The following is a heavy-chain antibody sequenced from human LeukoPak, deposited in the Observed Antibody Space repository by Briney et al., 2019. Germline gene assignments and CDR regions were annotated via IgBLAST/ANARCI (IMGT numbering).Heavy chain of an antibody. CDR3: ARYDSSWGYFYY. Sequence: SETLSLTCAVSGYYISSSDWWGWIRQPPGKGLEWIGYIYYSGSTYYSPSLKSRVTMAVDTSKNHFSLKLTAVSTLDTAVYYCARYDSSWGYFYYWGQGTLVTVSS. D-gene: IGHD6-13*01. CDR2: IYYSGST. V-gene: IGHV4-28*01. CDR1: GYYISSSDW. J-gene: IGHJ4*02.